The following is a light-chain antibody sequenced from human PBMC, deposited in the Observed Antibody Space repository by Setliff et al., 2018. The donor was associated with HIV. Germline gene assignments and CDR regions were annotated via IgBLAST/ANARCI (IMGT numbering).Light chain of an antibody. CDR3: GTWDSSLSAYV. CDR1: SSNTGNVY. Sequence: QSALTQPPSVSAAPGQKVTISCSGSSSNTGNVYISWYQHLPETAPKLLIYDNDKRVSGIPDRFSGSKSDASATLGITGLQTGDEADYYCGTWDSSLSAYVFGAGTQLTVL. CDR2: DND. V-gene: IGLV1-51*01. J-gene: IGLJ7*01.